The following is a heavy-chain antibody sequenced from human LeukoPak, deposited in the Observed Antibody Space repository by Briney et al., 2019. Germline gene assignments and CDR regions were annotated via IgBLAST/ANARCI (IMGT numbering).Heavy chain of an antibody. D-gene: IGHD5-24*01. CDR1: GGSFSGHY. V-gene: IGHV4-34*01. CDR2: INHSRST. J-gene: IGHJ4*02. Sequence: SETLSLTCAVYGGSFSGHYWSWIRQPPGKGLEWIGDINHSRSTNYNPSLKSRVTISLDTSKNQFSLKLSSVTAADTAVYYCARGWGATMGYYFDYWGQGTLVTVSS. CDR3: ARGWGATMGYYFDY.